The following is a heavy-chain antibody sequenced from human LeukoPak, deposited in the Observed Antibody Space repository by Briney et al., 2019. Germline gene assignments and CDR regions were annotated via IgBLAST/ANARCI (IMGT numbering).Heavy chain of an antibody. V-gene: IGHV1-18*01. Sequence: GASVKVSCKASGYTFTNYGISWVRQAPGQGRAWMGWISAYNGNTNYAQKLQGRVTMTTDTSTSTAYMELRSLRSDDTAVYYCARDQVHIVVVVAATFNYYYYMDVWGKGTTVTVSS. CDR2: ISAYNGNT. CDR3: ARDQVHIVVVVAATFNYYYYMDV. J-gene: IGHJ6*03. D-gene: IGHD2-15*01. CDR1: GYTFTNYG.